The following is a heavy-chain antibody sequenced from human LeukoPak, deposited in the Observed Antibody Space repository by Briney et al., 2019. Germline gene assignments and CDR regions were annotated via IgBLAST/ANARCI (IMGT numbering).Heavy chain of an antibody. J-gene: IGHJ5*02. CDR3: AREYSSGYNSNWFDP. CDR2: INPNSGDT. CDR1: GYTFTGYY. Sequence: GASVKVSCTASGYTFTGYYMHWVRQAPGQGLEWMGWINPNSGDTNYAQKFQGRVTMTRDTSISTAYMELSRLRSDDTAVYYCAREYSSGYNSNWFDPWGQGTLVTVSS. D-gene: IGHD6-19*01. V-gene: IGHV1-2*02.